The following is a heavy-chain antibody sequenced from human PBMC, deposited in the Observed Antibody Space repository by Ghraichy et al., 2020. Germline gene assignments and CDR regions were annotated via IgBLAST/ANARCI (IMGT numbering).Heavy chain of an antibody. CDR1: GYTFTGYY. V-gene: IGHV1-2*04. Sequence: ASVKVSCKASGYTFTGYYMHWVRQAPGQGLEWMGWINPNSGGTNYAQKFQGWVTMTRDTSISTAYMELSRLRSDDTAVYYCARDSGAYYYYYGMDVWGQGTLVTVSS. CDR2: INPNSGGT. J-gene: IGHJ6*02. CDR3: ARDSGAYYYYYGMDV. D-gene: IGHD2-15*01.